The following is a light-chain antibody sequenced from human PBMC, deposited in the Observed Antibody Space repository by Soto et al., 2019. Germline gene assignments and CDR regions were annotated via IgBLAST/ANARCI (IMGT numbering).Light chain of an antibody. J-gene: IGKJ1*01. CDR2: GAS. CDR1: QSVSSN. V-gene: IGKV3-15*01. CDR3: QQYHNWPWT. Sequence: EIVMSQSPATLSVSPGERATLSCRASQSVSSNLAWYLQRPGQAPRLLIFGASVRATRIPARVSGSGSGTEFALTISSLQSEDFGVYYCQQYHNWPWTFGQGTTVELK.